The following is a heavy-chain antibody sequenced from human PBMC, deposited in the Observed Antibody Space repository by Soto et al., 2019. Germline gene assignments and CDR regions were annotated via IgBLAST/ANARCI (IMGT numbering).Heavy chain of an antibody. V-gene: IGHV3-30*03. D-gene: IGHD3-10*01. Sequence: GGSLRLSCAASGFSFSSYGMHWVRQAPGKGLEWVAVIVYDGSNEYYADSVKGRFTISRDNSKNTLYLQMNSLRVGDTAVYYCARYGTRGDWWGLGTQVTVSS. CDR3: ARYGTRGDW. CDR1: GFSFSSYG. J-gene: IGHJ5*01. CDR2: IVYDGSNE.